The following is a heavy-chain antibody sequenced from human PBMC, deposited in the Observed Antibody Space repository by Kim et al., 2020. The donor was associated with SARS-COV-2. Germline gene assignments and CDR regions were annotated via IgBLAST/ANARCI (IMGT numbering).Heavy chain of an antibody. CDR3: ARDTRGELVVGPTNDAFDI. Sequence: GGSLRLSCAASGFTFSSYSMNWVRQAPGKGLEWVSYISSSSSTIYYADSVKGRFTISRDNAKNSLYLQMNSLRDEDTAVYYCARDTRGELVVGPTNDAFDIWGQGTMVTVSS. J-gene: IGHJ3*02. D-gene: IGHD3-10*01. V-gene: IGHV3-48*02. CDR2: ISSSSSTI. CDR1: GFTFSSYS.